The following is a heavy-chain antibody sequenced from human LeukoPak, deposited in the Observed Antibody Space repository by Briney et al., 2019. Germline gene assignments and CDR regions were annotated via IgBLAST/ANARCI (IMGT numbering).Heavy chain of an antibody. CDR1: GFTFSSSR. V-gene: IGHV3-7*05. D-gene: IGHD5-18*01. CDR2: IKEDGSEK. J-gene: IGHJ4*02. CDR3: ARLRLTARRQVEY. Sequence: WGSLTLTCVASGFTFSSSRISWVRQAPGKGLEWVDNIKEDGSEKYYVDSVKGRSTISRDNAKNSLYLQMNSLRAEDTAVYYCARLRLTARRQVEYWGQGTLVTVSS.